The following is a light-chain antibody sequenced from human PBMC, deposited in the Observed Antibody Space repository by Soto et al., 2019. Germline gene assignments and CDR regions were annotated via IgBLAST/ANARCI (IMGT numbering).Light chain of an antibody. V-gene: IGKV2D-29*01. J-gene: IGKJ3*01. CDR3: MQSIQLPRT. Sequence: DIVLTQSPLSLSVTPGQPASISCTSSQSLLHSNGKTHMYWYLQKPGQPPQVLIYEVSNRFSGVXDXSSGSGSGTDFTLKISRVEAEDVGVYYCMQSIQLPRTFGPGTKVDLK. CDR1: QSLLHSNGKTH. CDR2: EVS.